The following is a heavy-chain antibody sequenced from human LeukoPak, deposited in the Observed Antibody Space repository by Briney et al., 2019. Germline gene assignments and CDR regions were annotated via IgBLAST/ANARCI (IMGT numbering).Heavy chain of an antibody. CDR1: GFTFSSYA. D-gene: IGHD2-2*03. CDR2: ISYDGSNK. Sequence: PGRSLRLSCAVSGFTFSSYAMHWVRQAPGKGLEWVSVISYDGSNKYYADSVKGRFPISRDNSKNTLYLQMNSLRAEDTAVYYCARGLGIVVVPAGDYFDYWGQGTLVTVSS. J-gene: IGHJ4*02. CDR3: ARGLGIVVVPAGDYFDY. V-gene: IGHV3-30*04.